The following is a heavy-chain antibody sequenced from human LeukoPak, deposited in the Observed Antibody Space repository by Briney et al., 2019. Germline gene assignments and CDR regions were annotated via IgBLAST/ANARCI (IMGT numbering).Heavy chain of an antibody. CDR3: ARSSTRLWGAFDY. D-gene: IGHD1-26*01. CDR2: IYYSGST. V-gene: IGHV4-39*07. CDR1: SGSISSSSYY. J-gene: IGHJ4*02. Sequence: PSETLSLTSTVSSGSISSSSYYWGWIRQPPGKGLEWIGSIYYSGSTYNNPSLKSRVTISVDTAKNQFSLTLSSVTAADTAVYYCARSSTRLWGAFDYWGQGTLVTVSS.